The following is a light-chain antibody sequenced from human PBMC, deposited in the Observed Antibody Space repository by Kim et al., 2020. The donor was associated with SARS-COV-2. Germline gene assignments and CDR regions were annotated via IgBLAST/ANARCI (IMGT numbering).Light chain of an antibody. CDR2: QDS. J-gene: IGLJ2*01. CDR1: KLGDKY. CDR3: QAWDSSTALV. Sequence: SPGQTARITCSGDKLGDKYACWYQQKPGQSPVLVIYQDSKRPSGIPERFSGSNSGNTATLTISGTQAMDEADYYCQAWDSSTALVFGGGTQLTVL. V-gene: IGLV3-1*01.